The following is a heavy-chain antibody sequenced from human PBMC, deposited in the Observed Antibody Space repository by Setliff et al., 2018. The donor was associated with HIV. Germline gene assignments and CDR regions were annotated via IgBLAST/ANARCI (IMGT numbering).Heavy chain of an antibody. CDR2: INPNNGGT. V-gene: IGHV1-2*02. CDR3: ARDYYDSSGYIFFPGLPDY. CDR1: GYTFTGYY. J-gene: IGHJ4*02. Sequence: ASVKVSCKASGYTFTGYYMHWVRHAPGQGLEWMGWINPNNGGTNYAQKFQGRVTMTRDTSISTDYMELSRLRSDGTAVYYCARDYYDSSGYIFFPGLPDYWGQGTLVTVSS. D-gene: IGHD3-22*01.